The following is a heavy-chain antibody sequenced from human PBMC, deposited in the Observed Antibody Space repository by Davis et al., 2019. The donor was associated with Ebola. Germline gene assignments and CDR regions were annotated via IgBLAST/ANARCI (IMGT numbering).Heavy chain of an antibody. Sequence: PSETLSLTCTVSGGSFTSSRFHWVWYGQPPGLGPDCFGTIFYSGYTYYSPALKSRVTISVDSSKNQFSLKLSSVTAADTAVYYCARNGESHLYWGQGILVTVSS. CDR2: IFYSGYT. J-gene: IGHJ4*02. CDR3: ARNGESHLY. D-gene: IGHD2-8*01. V-gene: IGHV4-39*07. CDR1: GGSFTSSRFH.